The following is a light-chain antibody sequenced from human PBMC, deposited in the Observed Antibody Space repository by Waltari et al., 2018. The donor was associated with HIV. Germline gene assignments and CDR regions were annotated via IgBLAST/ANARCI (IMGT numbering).Light chain of an antibody. J-gene: IGLJ3*02. CDR3: AAWDDSLSGLV. V-gene: IGLV1-47*01. CDR2: RNN. Sequence: QSVLTQPPSASGTPGQRVTISCSGSSSNIGSNYGYWYQQLPGTAPKLLIYRNNQRPSGVPDRFSGSKSGTSASLAISGLRSEDEADYYCAAWDDSLSGLVFGGGTKVTVI. CDR1: SSNIGSNY.